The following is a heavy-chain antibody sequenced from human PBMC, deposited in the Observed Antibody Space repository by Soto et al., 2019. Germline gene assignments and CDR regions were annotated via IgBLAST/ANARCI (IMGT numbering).Heavy chain of an antibody. Sequence: LVKGSCKAAGYAFTSDAVHWVRQAPGQRLEWMGWINAGNGNTKYSQKFQGRVTITRDTSTSTVYMELSSLRSEDTAVYYCAGGSSGHDYWGQGTLVTAPQ. D-gene: IGHD3-22*01. CDR2: INAGNGNT. CDR1: GYAFTSDA. J-gene: IGHJ4*02. V-gene: IGHV1-3*01. CDR3: AGGSSGHDY.